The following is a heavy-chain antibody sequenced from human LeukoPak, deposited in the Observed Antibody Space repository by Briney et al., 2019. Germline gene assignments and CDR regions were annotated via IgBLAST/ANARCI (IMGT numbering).Heavy chain of an antibody. CDR1: GFTVSSNY. D-gene: IGHD3-22*01. V-gene: IGHV4-34*01. Sequence: PGGSLRLSCAASGFTVSSNYMSWIRQPPGKGLEWIGEINHSGSTNYNPSLKSRVTISVDTSKNQFSLKLSSVTAADTAVYYCARTPYYYDSSGYYRFDYWGQGTLVTVSS. CDR2: INHSGST. CDR3: ARTPYYYDSSGYYRFDY. J-gene: IGHJ4*02.